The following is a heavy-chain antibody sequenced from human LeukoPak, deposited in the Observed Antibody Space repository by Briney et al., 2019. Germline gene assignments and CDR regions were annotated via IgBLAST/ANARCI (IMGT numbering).Heavy chain of an antibody. V-gene: IGHV4-59*08. CDR1: GGSISSYY. CDR2: IYYSGST. D-gene: IGHD6-13*01. Sequence: SETLSLTCTVSGGSISSYYWSWIRQPPGKGLEWIGYIYYSGSTNYNPSLKSRVTISVDTSKNQFSLKLSSVTAADTAVYYCATTIIAAAGTTGGYYFDYWGQETLVTVSS. CDR3: ATTIIAAAGTTGGYYFDY. J-gene: IGHJ4*02.